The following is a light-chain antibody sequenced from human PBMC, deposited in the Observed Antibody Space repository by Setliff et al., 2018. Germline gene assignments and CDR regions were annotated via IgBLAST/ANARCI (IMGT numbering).Light chain of an antibody. CDR1: SSDVGGYNDVFRYNY. CDR3: SSYAGGNNFV. V-gene: IGLV2-8*01. Sequence: QSVLAQPPSASGSPGQSVTISCTGASSDVGGYNDVFRYNYVSWYQQYPGKAPKLLISEVTKRPSGVPDRFSGSKSGNTASLTVSGLQAEDEADYYCSSYAGGNNFVFGGGTKVTV. J-gene: IGLJ2*01. CDR2: EVT.